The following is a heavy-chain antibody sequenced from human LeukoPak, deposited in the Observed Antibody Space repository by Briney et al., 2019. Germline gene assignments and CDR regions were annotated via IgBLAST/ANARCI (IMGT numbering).Heavy chain of an antibody. J-gene: IGHJ5*02. CDR2: INPSGGST. Sequence: ASVKVSCKASGYSFTSYYIHWVRQAPGQGLEWMGIINPSGGSTTYAQKFQGRVTLTADTSTSTVYMELSSLRSEDTAVYYCARDPTVITSSRITIFGGVESPHNWFDPWGQGTLVTVSS. CDR3: ARDPTVITSSRITIFGGVESPHNWFDP. CDR1: GYSFTSYY. D-gene: IGHD3-3*01. V-gene: IGHV1-46*01.